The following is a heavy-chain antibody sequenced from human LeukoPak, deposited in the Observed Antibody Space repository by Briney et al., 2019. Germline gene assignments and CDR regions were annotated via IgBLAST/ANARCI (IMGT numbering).Heavy chain of an antibody. Sequence: SETLSLTCTVSGGSISSSSYYWGWIRQPPGKGLEWIGSIYYSGSTYYNPSLKSRVTISVDTSKNQFSLKLSSVTAADTAVYYCARDNSVRDEAWRFNPWGQGTLVTVSS. CDR2: IYYSGST. D-gene: IGHD5-24*01. CDR3: ARDNSVRDEAWRFNP. CDR1: GGSISSSSYY. J-gene: IGHJ5*02. V-gene: IGHV4-39*07.